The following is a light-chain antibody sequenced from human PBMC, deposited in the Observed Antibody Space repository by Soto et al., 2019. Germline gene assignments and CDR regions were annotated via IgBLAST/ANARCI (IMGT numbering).Light chain of an antibody. CDR3: HQRSNCPPLT. V-gene: IGKV3-11*01. CDR2: DAS. CDR1: QSVGGY. Sequence: EIVLTQSPATLSLSPGERATLSCRASQSVGGYLDWYQQKPGQAPRLLIYDASNRASGIPARFSGSGSGTDFTLTISSLEPEDLAVYYCHQRSNCPPLTFGGGTKVDIK. J-gene: IGKJ4*01.